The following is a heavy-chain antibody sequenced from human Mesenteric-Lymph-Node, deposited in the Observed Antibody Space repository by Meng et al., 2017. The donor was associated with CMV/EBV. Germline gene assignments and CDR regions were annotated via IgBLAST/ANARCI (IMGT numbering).Heavy chain of an antibody. CDR2: ISYTGTT. Sequence: SGASTRGSYYWSWIRQHPGMGLEWIGYISYTGTTHYNPSLKSRVTISTDTSQSQFSLKLISVAAADTAVYYCATGSDFWSGSHSFDFWGQGTLVTVSS. D-gene: IGHD3-3*01. V-gene: IGHV4-31*02. J-gene: IGHJ4*02. CDR3: ATGSDFWSGSHSFDF. CDR1: GASTRGSYY.